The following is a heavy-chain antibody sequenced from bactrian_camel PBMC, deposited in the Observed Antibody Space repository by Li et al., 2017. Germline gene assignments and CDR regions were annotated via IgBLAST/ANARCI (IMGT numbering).Heavy chain of an antibody. V-gene: IGHV3S31*01. CDR1: GYSSSRHC. CDR2: IRRDGDE. Sequence: VQLVESGGGSVQAGGSLRLSCTHFGYSSSRHCMGWFRQAPGKAREGIAGIRRDGDEYYADSVKGRFTISQDNAKNIIYLQMNSLTPDDTAMYYCAAAVGHASDGCLSGSRSTYNYWGQGTQVTVS. D-gene: IGHD1*01. J-gene: IGHJ4*01. CDR3: AAAVGHASDGCLSGSRSTYNY.